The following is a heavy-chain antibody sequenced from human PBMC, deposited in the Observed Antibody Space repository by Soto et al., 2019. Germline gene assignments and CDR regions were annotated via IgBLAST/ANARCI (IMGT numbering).Heavy chain of an antibody. D-gene: IGHD3-9*01. CDR3: ARGRYALGV. CDR1: GFNVGDYE. V-gene: IGHV3-48*03. Sequence: SWGSLRLSCAASGFNVGDYEMNWVRQAPGKGLEWISMITSGGTVFYYADSVRGRFAISRDDTENSLHLQMNSLRVEDTAMYYCARGRYALGVWGQGTTVTVSS. CDR2: ITSGGTVF. J-gene: IGHJ6*02.